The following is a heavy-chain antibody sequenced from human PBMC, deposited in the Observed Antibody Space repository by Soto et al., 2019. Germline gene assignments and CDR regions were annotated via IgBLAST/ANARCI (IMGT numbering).Heavy chain of an antibody. CDR1: GFTFSSYS. V-gene: IGHV3-21*01. D-gene: IGHD6-13*01. CDR3: ARLGEAAARYYGMAV. CDR2: ISSSSSYI. Sequence: GGSLRLSCAASGFTFSSYSMNWVRQAPGKGLEWVSSISSSSSYIYYADSVKGRFTISRDNAKNSLYLQMNSLRAEDTAVYYCARLGEAAARYYGMAVWGQGTTVTAP. J-gene: IGHJ6*02.